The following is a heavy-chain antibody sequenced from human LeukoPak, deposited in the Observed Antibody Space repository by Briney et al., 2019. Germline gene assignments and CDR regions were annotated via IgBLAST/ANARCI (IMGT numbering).Heavy chain of an antibody. CDR3: ARDLWESPGNY. CDR1: GYTFTSYG. J-gene: IGHJ4*02. V-gene: IGHV1-3*01. CDR2: INAGNGNT. D-gene: IGHD1-26*01. Sequence: ASVKVSCKASGYTFTSYGISWVRQAPGQGLEWMGWINAGNGNTKYSQKFQGRVTITRDTSASTAYMELSSLRSEDTAVYYCARDLWESPGNYWGQGTLVTVSS.